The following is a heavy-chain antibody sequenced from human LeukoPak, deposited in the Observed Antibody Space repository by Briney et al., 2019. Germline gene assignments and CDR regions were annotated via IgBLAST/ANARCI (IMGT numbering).Heavy chain of an antibody. CDR2: ISAYNGNT. V-gene: IGHV1-18*01. Sequence: ASVKVSSKASGYTFTIEGISWGRQAPGQGLEWMGWISAYNGNTNYAQKLQGRVTMTTDTSTSTAYKELRSLRSDVAAVYYCAGGKYCHYVGDYWGQGTLVTVSS. D-gene: IGHD4-11*01. J-gene: IGHJ4*02. CDR3: AGGKYCHYVGDY. CDR1: GYTFTIEG.